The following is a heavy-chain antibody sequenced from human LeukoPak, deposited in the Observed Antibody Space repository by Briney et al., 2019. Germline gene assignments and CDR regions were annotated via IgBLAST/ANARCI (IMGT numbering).Heavy chain of an antibody. V-gene: IGHV4-38-2*02. CDR3: ARVSGYDWESFYDY. Sequence: PSETLSLTCTVSGYSISSGYYWGWIRQPPGKGLEWIGSIYHSGSTYYNPSLKSRVTISVDTSKNQFSLKLSSVTAADTAVYYCARVSGYDWESFYDYWGQGTLVTVAS. D-gene: IGHD5-12*01. CDR2: IYHSGST. CDR1: GYSISSGYY. J-gene: IGHJ4*02.